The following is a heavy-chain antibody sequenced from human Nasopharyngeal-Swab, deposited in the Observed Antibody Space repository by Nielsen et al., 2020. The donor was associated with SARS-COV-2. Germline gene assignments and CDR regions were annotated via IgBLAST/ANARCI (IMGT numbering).Heavy chain of an antibody. V-gene: IGHV1-46*01. CDR2: INPSGGST. Sequence: GESLKISCKASGYTFTSYYIHWVRQAPGQGLEWMGIINPSGGSTSYAQKFQGLVTMTRDTSTSTVYMELSSLRSEDTAVYYCAREMGYYGSGSYRPFDYWGQGTLVTVSS. D-gene: IGHD3-10*01. CDR3: AREMGYYGSGSYRPFDY. J-gene: IGHJ4*02. CDR1: GYTFTSYY.